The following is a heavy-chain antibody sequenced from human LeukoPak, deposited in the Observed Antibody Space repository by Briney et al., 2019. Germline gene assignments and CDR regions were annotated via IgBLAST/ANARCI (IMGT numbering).Heavy chain of an antibody. CDR3: ATVIPRMLVVIVEYYFDY. V-gene: IGHV1-24*01. D-gene: IGHD3-22*01. CDR2: FDPEDGET. Sequence: GASVKVSCKTSGYTFTSYDLNWVRQATGQGLEWMGGFDPEDGETIYAQKFQGRVTMTGDTSTDTAYMELSSLRSEDTAVYYCATVIPRMLVVIVEYYFDYWGQGTLVTVSS. CDR1: GYTFTSYD. J-gene: IGHJ4*02.